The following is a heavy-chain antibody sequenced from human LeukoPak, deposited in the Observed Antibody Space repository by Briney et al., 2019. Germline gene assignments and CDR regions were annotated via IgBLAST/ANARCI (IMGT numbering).Heavy chain of an antibody. D-gene: IGHD5-18*01. CDR1: GFTLSSNY. V-gene: IGHV3-53*03. J-gene: IGHJ4*02. CDR3: AGGDSYNDY. Sequence: RGSLTLSCAASGFTLSSNYMSWVGQPPGKGLEGVSVIYYGGNTYYADSVKGRFTISRDNSKNTLYHQMNSLRAEDTAVYDCAGGDSYNDYWGQGTLVTVSS. CDR2: IYYGGNT.